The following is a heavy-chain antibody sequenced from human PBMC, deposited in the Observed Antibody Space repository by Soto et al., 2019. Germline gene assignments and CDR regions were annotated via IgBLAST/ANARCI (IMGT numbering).Heavy chain of an antibody. CDR3: ASGSTSLYYYYYYMDV. CDR2: IYYSGST. Sequence: SETLSLTCTVSGGSISSGGYYWSWIRQHPGKGLEWIGYIYYSGSTYYNPSLKGRVTIPVDTSKNQFSLKLSSMTAADTAVYYCASGSTSLYYYYYYMDVWGKGTTVTVSS. CDR1: GGSISSGGYY. J-gene: IGHJ6*03. V-gene: IGHV4-31*03. D-gene: IGHD2-2*01.